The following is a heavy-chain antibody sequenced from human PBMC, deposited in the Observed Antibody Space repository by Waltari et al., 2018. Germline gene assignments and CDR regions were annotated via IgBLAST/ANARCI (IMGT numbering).Heavy chain of an antibody. J-gene: IGHJ4*02. CDR3: ARLPYASAGVYSTFDY. CDR1: GATFTSHP. V-gene: IGHV1-69*13. Sequence: VQLLQSGAEVKQPGSSVTVSCKASGATFTSHPITWVRQAPGQGLEWVGRLIPTFGTPKDAQKFQGRITITADASTTTAYMELSSLTSDDTGVYFCARLPYASAGVYSTFDYWCQGSLVTVAS. D-gene: IGHD2-21*01. CDR2: LIPTFGTP.